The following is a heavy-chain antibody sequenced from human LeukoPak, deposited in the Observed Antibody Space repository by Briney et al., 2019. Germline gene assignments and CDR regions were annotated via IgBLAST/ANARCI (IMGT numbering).Heavy chain of an antibody. D-gene: IGHD2-2*01. CDR3: ARGVVPAAHWFDP. CDR2: INPSAGST. V-gene: IGHV1-46*01. J-gene: IGHJ5*02. CDR1: GYSFTTYY. Sequence: ASVKVSYKASGYSFTTYYLHWVRQAPGQGLEWMGIINPSAGSTSYAQKFQDRVTMTRDVSTSTVYMELSSLSSDDTAVYYCARGVVPAAHWFDPWGQGTLVTVSS.